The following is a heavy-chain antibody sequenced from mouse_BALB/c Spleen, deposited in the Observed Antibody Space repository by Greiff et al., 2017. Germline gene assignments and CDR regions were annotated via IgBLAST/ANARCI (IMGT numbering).Heavy chain of an antibody. CDR3: ARGVRRDAWFAY. Sequence: EVKLMESGPSLVKPSQTLSLTCSVTGDSITSGYWNWIRKFPGNNLEYMGYISNSGSTYYNPSLKSRISITRDTSKNQYYLQLNSVTTEDTATYYCARGVRRDAWFAYWGQGTLVTVSA. D-gene: IGHD2-14*01. CDR1: GDSITSGY. J-gene: IGHJ3*01. V-gene: IGHV3-8*02. CDR2: ISNSGST.